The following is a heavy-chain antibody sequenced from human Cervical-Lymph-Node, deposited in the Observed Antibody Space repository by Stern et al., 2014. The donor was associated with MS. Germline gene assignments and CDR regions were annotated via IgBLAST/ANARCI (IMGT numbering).Heavy chain of an antibody. J-gene: IGHJ5*02. CDR2: IYYSGTT. CDR3: ARATDL. V-gene: IGHV4-59*11. Sequence: VQPVESGPGLLGPSETLSLTCNVSGASITSPFWSWIRQPPGKGLEWIGYIYYSGTTTYTASLMHGISISIDAPKTQFSLRLRSVTAADTAVYYCARATDLWGQGILVTVSS. CDR1: GASITSPF.